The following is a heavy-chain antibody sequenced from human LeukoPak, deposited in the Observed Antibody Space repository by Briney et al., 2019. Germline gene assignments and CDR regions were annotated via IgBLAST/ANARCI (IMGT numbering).Heavy chain of an antibody. V-gene: IGHV4-59*01. J-gene: IGHJ5*02. CDR3: ARRMPVSATNWFDP. Sequence: SETLSLTCTVSGASISSSFWTGIGQSPGKGLEWLAYIYYTGSTNLNPSLKSRLTIPVDTSKNQFSLRLSSVTAADTAIYYCARRMPVSATNWFDPWGQGTLVTVSS. D-gene: IGHD5/OR15-5a*01. CDR2: IYYTGST. CDR1: GASISSSF.